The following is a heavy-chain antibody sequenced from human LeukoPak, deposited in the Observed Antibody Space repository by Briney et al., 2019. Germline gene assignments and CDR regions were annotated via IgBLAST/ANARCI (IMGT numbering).Heavy chain of an antibody. D-gene: IGHD2-2*01. CDR2: ISYDGSNK. CDR1: GFTFSSYA. J-gene: IGHJ6*02. CDR3: AREVVPAAQYYYYYYGMDV. Sequence: GGSLRLSCAASGFTFSSYAMHWVRQAPGKGLEWVAVISYDGSNKYYADPVKGRFTISRDNSKNTLYLQMNSLRAEDTAVYYCAREVVPAAQYYYYYYGMDVWGQGTTVTVSS. V-gene: IGHV3-30-3*01.